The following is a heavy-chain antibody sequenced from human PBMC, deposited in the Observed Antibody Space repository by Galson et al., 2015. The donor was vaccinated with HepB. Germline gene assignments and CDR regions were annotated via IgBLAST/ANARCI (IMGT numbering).Heavy chain of an antibody. CDR1: GFTFSWYW. D-gene: IGHD6-13*01. CDR2: INSDGSYT. CDR3: ARTRGAAAAIFDY. Sequence: SLRLSCAASGFTFSWYWMHWVRQVPGKGLVWVARINSDGSYTTYADSVMGRFTISRDNAKNTLYLQMNSPRAEDTALYYCARTRGAAAAIFDYWGQGTLVTVSS. J-gene: IGHJ4*02. V-gene: IGHV3-74*01.